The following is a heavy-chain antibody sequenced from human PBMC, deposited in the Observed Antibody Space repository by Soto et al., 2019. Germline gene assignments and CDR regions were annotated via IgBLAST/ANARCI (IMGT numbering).Heavy chain of an antibody. CDR3: ARVHDYGGNSVSYSWFDP. V-gene: IGHV1-18*01. CDR2: ISAYNGNT. D-gene: IGHD4-17*01. J-gene: IGHJ5*02. Sequence: ASVKVSCKASGYTFTSYGISWVRQAPGQGLEWMGWISAYNGNTNYAQKLQGRVTMTTDTSTSTAYMELRSLRSDDTAVYYCARVHDYGGNSVSYSWFDPWGQGTLVTVSS. CDR1: GYTFTSYG.